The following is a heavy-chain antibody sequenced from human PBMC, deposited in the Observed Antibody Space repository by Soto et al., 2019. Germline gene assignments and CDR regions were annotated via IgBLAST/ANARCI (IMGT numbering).Heavy chain of an antibody. J-gene: IGHJ4*02. V-gene: IGHV4-59*08. Sequence: TLSLTCTVSGDSISSYSWSWIRQPPGKGLEWIGYIYYSGSTKYSPSLKSRVTISVDTSKNQFSLKLSSVTAADTAVYYCARHGVYYGSGSYYDYWGQGTLVTVSS. CDR3: ARHGVYYGSGSYYDY. CDR2: IYYSGST. D-gene: IGHD3-10*01. CDR1: GDSISSYS.